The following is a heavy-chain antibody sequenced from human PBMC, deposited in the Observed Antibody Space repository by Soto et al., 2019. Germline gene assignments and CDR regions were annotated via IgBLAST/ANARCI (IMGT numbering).Heavy chain of an antibody. D-gene: IGHD6-13*01. CDR1: EGTFNSYA. CDR3: ASGASRWYPYFFDS. J-gene: IGHJ4*02. V-gene: IGHV1-69*01. Sequence: QAQVVQSGAEVRKPGSSVKLSCKASEGTFNSYAIAWVRQAPGQGLEWMGGIIPYYNTLHYAQKFQDRVTITADDSTNTVYMELSSRRSDDTAVYFCASGASRWYPYFFDSWAQGTLVTVSS. CDR2: IIPYYNTL.